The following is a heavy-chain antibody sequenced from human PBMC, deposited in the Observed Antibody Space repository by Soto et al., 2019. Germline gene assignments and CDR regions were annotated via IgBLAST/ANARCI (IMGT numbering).Heavy chain of an antibody. V-gene: IGHV4-61*08. D-gene: IGHD1-1*01. CDR1: GGSISSGGYY. J-gene: IGHJ5*02. CDR2: IYYSGST. CDR3: ARQRWKQKNRTDWFDP. Sequence: PSETLSLTCTVSGGSISSGGYYWSWIRQPPGKGLEWIGYIYYSGSTNYNPSLKSRVTISVDTSKNQFSLKLSSVTAADTAVYYCARQRWKQKNRTDWFDPWGQGTLVTVSS.